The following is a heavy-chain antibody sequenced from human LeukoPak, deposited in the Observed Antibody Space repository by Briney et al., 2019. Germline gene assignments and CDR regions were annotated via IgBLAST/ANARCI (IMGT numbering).Heavy chain of an antibody. CDR1: GYTFSNYV. J-gene: IGHJ4*02. D-gene: IGHD4-17*01. CDR3: ARTMTTMTTHGELDF. V-gene: IGHV1-18*01. Sequence: ASVKVSCKASGYTFSNYVLTWVRQAPGQGLEWMGRMSTYTGNSNYAQKFQDRVTMTTDTSTSTAYLDLKNLSSDDTAVYYCARTMTTMTTHGELDFWGQGTLVTVSS. CDR2: MSTYTGNS.